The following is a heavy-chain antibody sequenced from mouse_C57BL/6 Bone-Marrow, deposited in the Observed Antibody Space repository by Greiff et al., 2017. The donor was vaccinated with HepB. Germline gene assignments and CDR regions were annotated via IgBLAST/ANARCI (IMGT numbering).Heavy chain of an antibody. J-gene: IGHJ3*01. CDR2: ISNGGGST. Sequence: EVHLVESGGGLVQPGGSLKLSCAASGFTFSDYYMYWVRQTPEKRLEWVAYISNGGGSTYYPDTVKGRFTISRDNAKNTLYLQMSRLKSEDTAMYYCARSRLGWFAYWGQGTLVTVSA. CDR1: GFTFSDYY. CDR3: ARSRLGWFAY. D-gene: IGHD1-1*01. V-gene: IGHV5-12*01.